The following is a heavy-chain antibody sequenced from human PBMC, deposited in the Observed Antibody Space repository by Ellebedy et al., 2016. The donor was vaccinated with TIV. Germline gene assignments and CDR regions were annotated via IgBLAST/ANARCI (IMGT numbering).Heavy chain of an antibody. D-gene: IGHD1-14*01. CDR1: GFIFSDFQ. CDR3: ARDTRFIDHQHNWFDP. J-gene: IGHJ5*02. Sequence: GESLKISCSASGFIFSDFQMSWIRQAPGKGLECISSISSSGATVYYADSVKGRFSISRDNARNSLYLQLNSLRAEDTAMYYCARDTRFIDHQHNWFDPWGQGTLVTVSS. CDR2: ISSSGATV. V-gene: IGHV3-11*01.